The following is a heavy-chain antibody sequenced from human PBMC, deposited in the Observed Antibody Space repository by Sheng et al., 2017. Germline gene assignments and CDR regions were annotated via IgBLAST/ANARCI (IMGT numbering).Heavy chain of an antibody. CDR1: GGSISSYY. CDR2: IYYSGST. D-gene: IGHD3-22*01. J-gene: IGHJ2*01. CDR3: ARDSSGYYYWYFDL. V-gene: IGHV4-59*01. Sequence: QVQLQESGPGLVKPSETLSLTCTVSGGSISSYYWSWIRQPPGKGLEWIGYIYYSGSTNYNPSLKSRVTISVDTSKNQFSLKLSSVTAADTAVYYCARDSSGYYYWYFDLWGRGTLVTVSS.